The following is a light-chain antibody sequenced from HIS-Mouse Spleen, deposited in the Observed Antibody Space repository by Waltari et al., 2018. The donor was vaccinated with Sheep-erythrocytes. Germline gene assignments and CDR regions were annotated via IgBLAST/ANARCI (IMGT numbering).Light chain of an antibody. V-gene: IGLV3-27*01. Sequence: SYELTQQSSVSLSPSQTARLTCSGDVLAKKSARWFQQKPGQAPVLVIYKDSERPSGIPERFSGSSSGTTVTFTISGAQVEDEADYYCYSAADNNLVFGGGTKLTVL. CDR3: YSAADNNLV. CDR1: VLAKKS. J-gene: IGLJ3*02. CDR2: KDS.